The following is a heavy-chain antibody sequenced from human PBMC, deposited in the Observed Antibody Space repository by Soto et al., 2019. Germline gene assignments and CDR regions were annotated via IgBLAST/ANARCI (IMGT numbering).Heavy chain of an antibody. Sequence: SVKVSCKASGGTFSSYAISWVRQAPGQGLEWMGGIIPIFGTANYAQKFQGRVTITADESTSTAYMELSSLRSEDTAVYYCARGPDSGYDPEDYYYGMDVWGQGTTVTVSS. D-gene: IGHD5-12*01. V-gene: IGHV1-69*13. CDR3: ARGPDSGYDPEDYYYGMDV. CDR2: IIPIFGTA. J-gene: IGHJ6*02. CDR1: GGTFSSYA.